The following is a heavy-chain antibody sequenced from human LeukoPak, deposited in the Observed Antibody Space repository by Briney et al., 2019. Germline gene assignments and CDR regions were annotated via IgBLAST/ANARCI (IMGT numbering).Heavy chain of an antibody. J-gene: IGHJ6*03. Sequence: KPSETLSLTCTVSGGSISSYYLSWIRQPPGKGLEWIVYIYYSGSTNYNPSLKSRVTISVDTSKNQFSLKLSSVTAADTAVYYCARSSSLRSWYYMDVWGKGTTVTVSS. CDR1: GGSISSYY. V-gene: IGHV4-59*01. CDR2: IYYSGST. D-gene: IGHD2-2*01. CDR3: ARSSSLRSWYYMDV.